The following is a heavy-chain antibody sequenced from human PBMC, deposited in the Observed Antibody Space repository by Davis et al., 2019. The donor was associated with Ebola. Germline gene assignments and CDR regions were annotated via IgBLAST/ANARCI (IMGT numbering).Heavy chain of an antibody. Sequence: SLKISCAASGFTFDDYAMHWVRQAPGKGLEWVSGISWNSGSIGYADSVKGRFTISRDNAKNSLYLQMNSLRAEDTALYYCAKSLKDRYGDYFDYWGQGTLVTVSS. CDR1: GFTFDDYA. J-gene: IGHJ4*02. CDR3: AKSLKDRYGDYFDY. CDR2: ISWNSGSI. V-gene: IGHV3-9*01. D-gene: IGHD4-17*01.